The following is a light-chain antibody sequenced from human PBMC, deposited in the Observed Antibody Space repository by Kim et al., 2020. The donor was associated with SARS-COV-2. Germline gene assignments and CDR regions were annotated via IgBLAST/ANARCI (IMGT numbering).Light chain of an antibody. CDR3: QQSYSTPWT. Sequence: DLQMTQSPSSLSASVGDRVTIPCRASQSISSYLNWYQQKPGKAPKLLIYAASSLQSGVPSRFSGSGSGTDFTLTISSLQPEDFATYYCQQSYSTPWTFGQGTKVDIK. J-gene: IGKJ1*01. V-gene: IGKV1-39*01. CDR2: AAS. CDR1: QSISSY.